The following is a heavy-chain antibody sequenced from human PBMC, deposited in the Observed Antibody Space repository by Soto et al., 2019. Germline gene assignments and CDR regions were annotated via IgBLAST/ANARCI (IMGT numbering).Heavy chain of an antibody. D-gene: IGHD2-8*01. Sequence: EASVKVSCKASGYSFTDYHIHWVRQAPGQGLEWLGRINPKSGGTSTAQKFQGWVTMTTDTSISTASMELTRLTSDDTAINYCARGDSTDCSNGVCSFFYNHDMDVWGQGTTVTVSS. V-gene: IGHV1-2*04. CDR2: INPKSGGT. J-gene: IGHJ6*02. CDR1: GYSFTDYH. CDR3: ARGDSTDCSNGVCSFFYNHDMDV.